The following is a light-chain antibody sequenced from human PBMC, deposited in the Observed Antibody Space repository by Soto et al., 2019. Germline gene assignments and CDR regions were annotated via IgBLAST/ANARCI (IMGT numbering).Light chain of an antibody. CDR1: QSVSSTY. CDR3: QQYNNWPRT. CDR2: GAS. J-gene: IGKJ1*01. Sequence: EIVLTQSPGTLSLSPGERVTLSCRASQSVSSTYLVWYRQKPGQAPRLLIYGASTRATGIADRFSGSGSGTQFTLTISSLQSEDFAIYFCQQYNNWPRTFGQGTKVDIK. V-gene: IGKV3-15*01.